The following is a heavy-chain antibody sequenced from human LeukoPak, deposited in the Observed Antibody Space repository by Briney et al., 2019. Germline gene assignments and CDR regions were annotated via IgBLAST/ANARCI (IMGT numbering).Heavy chain of an antibody. Sequence: SETLSLTCTVSGGSISSYYWSWIRQPPGKGLEWIGYIYYSGSTNYNPSLKSRVTISVDTTKNQFSLKPRSVTAADTAVYYCARGGSYAQYYFDYWGQRTLVTLSS. CDR1: GGSISSYY. CDR2: IYYSGST. D-gene: IGHD1-26*01. J-gene: IGHJ4*02. CDR3: ARGGSYAQYYFDY. V-gene: IGHV4-59*01.